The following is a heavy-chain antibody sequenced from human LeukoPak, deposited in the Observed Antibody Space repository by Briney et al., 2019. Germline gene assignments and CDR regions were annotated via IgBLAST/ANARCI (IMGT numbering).Heavy chain of an antibody. Sequence: PGGSLRLSCAASGFTFSSYAMHWVRQAPGKGLEWVSAISGSGGSTYYADSVKGRFTISRDNSKNTLYLQMNSLRAEDTAVYYCAKDGGSSYYYDSSGRPPYYFDYWGQGTLVTVSS. J-gene: IGHJ4*02. CDR1: GFTFSSYA. CDR3: AKDGGSSYYYDSSGRPPYYFDY. D-gene: IGHD3-22*01. V-gene: IGHV3-23*01. CDR2: ISGSGGST.